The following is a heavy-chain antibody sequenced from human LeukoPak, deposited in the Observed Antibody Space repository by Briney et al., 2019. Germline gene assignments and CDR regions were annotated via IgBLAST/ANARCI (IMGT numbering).Heavy chain of an antibody. CDR2: IIPILNIT. J-gene: IGHJ5*02. CDR1: GGTFSSYS. V-gene: IGHV1-69*02. Sequence: SVKLSCKASGGTFSSYSISWVRQAPAQGLEWMGRIIPILNITNFDQKYQGRVAITADRSTNIVYMELSSLRSEDTAVYYCGRGGLYSSAWFDPWGQGTLVTVSS. D-gene: IGHD6-19*01. CDR3: GRGGLYSSAWFDP.